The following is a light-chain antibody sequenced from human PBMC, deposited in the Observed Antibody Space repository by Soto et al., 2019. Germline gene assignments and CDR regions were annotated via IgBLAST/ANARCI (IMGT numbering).Light chain of an antibody. CDR3: QKYDSAPWT. Sequence: DIQMTQSPSSLYASVGDRVTITCRASQGIVHSLAWYQQKPGRVPNLLMYTASTLLSGVPSRFSGSGSGTDFTLTISSLQPEDVATYYCQKYDSAPWTFGQGTKVEIK. V-gene: IGKV1-27*01. CDR1: QGIVHS. J-gene: IGKJ1*01. CDR2: TAS.